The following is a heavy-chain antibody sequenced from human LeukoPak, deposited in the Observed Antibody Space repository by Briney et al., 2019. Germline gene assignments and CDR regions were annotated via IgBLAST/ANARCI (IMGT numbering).Heavy chain of an antibody. CDR2: MNPNSGNT. D-gene: IGHD1-1*01. CDR1: GGTFSSYA. V-gene: IGHV1-8*02. CDR3: ARPLTNYYYGMDV. J-gene: IGHJ6*02. Sequence: ASVTVSCKASGGTFSSYAISWVRQAPGQGLEWMGWMNPNSGNTGYAQKFQGRVTMTRNTSISTAYMELSSLRSEDTAVYYCARPLTNYYYGMDVWGQGTTVTVSS.